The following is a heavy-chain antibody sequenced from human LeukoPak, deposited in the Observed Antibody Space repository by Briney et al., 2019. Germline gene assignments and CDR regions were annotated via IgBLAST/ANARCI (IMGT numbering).Heavy chain of an antibody. CDR2: IYTSGST. V-gene: IGHV4-61*02. Sequence: SQTLSLTCTDSGGSISSGSYYWSWIRQPAGKGLEWIGRIYTSGSTNYNPSLKTRVTISVDTSKNKFSLKLSSVTAADTAVCYCARGREWELLSFWGQGTLVTVSS. D-gene: IGHD1-26*01. CDR3: ARGREWELLSF. CDR1: GGSISSGSYY. J-gene: IGHJ4*02.